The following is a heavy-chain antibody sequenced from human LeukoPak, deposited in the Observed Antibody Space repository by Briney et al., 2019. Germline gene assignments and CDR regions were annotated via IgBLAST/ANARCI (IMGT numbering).Heavy chain of an antibody. CDR2: ISWNSGSI. V-gene: IGHV3-9*01. CDR1: GFTFDDYA. D-gene: IGHD3-22*01. Sequence: GRSLRLSCAASGFTFDDYAMHWVRQAPGKGLELVSGISWNSGSIGYADSVKGRFTISRDNAKNSLYLQMNSLRAEDTALYYCAKGSGYDSSGYHDYWGQGTLVTVSS. J-gene: IGHJ4*02. CDR3: AKGSGYDSSGYHDY.